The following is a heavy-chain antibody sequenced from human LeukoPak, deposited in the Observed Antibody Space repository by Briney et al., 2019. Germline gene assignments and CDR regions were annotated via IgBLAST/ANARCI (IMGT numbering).Heavy chain of an antibody. J-gene: IGHJ4*02. CDR1: GYTFTSYG. D-gene: IGHD3-22*01. Sequence: ASVKVSCKASGYTFTSYGISWVRQAPGQGVEWMGWISAYNGNTNYAQKLQGRVTMTTDTSTSTAYMELRSLRSDDTAVYYCAREQVYDYYDSSGYWDYWGQGTLVTVSS. CDR3: AREQVYDYYDSSGYWDY. V-gene: IGHV1-18*01. CDR2: ISAYNGNT.